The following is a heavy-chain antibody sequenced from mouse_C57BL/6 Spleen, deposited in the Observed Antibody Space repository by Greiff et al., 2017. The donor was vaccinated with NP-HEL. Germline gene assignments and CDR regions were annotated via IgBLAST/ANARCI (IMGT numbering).Heavy chain of an antibody. V-gene: IGHV5-4*01. J-gene: IGHJ4*01. CDR3: ARDSSGSYYYAMDY. Sequence: EVMLVESGGGLVKPGGSLKLSCAASGFTFSSYAMSWVRQTPEKRLEWVATISDGGSYTYYPDNVKGRFTISRDNAKNNLYLQMSHLKSEDTAMYYCARDSSGSYYYAMDYWGQGTSVTVSS. CDR2: ISDGGSYT. D-gene: IGHD3-2*02. CDR1: GFTFSSYA.